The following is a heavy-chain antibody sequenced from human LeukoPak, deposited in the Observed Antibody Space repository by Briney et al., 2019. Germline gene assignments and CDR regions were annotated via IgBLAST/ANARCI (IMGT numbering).Heavy chain of an antibody. CDR2: ISWNSGSI. V-gene: IGHV3-9*01. J-gene: IGHJ6*02. CDR3: AKDGTTTVTRYYGMDV. D-gene: IGHD4-17*01. Sequence: GRSLRLSCAASGFTFNDYAMHWVRHAPGKGLEWVSGISWNSGSIGYADSVKGRFTISRDNAKNSLYLQMNSLRAEDTALYYCAKDGTTTVTRYYGMDVWGQGTTVTVSS. CDR1: GFTFNDYA.